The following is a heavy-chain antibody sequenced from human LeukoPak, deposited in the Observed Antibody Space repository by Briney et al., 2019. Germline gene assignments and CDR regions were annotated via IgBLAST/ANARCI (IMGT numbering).Heavy chain of an antibody. CDR1: GFTFSSYG. Sequence: GGSLRLSCAASGFTFSSYGMHWVRQAPGKGLEWVAFIRYDGSNKYYADSVKGRFTISRDNSKNTLYLQMNSLRAEDTAVYYCAKDPTSGSSGGDYWGQGTLVTVSS. CDR3: AKDPTSGSSGGDY. V-gene: IGHV3-30*02. D-gene: IGHD1-26*01. CDR2: IRYDGSNK. J-gene: IGHJ4*02.